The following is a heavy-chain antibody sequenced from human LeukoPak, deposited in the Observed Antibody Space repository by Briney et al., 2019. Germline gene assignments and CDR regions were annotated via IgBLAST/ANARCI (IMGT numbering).Heavy chain of an antibody. J-gene: IGHJ4*02. CDR1: GGSISSSNW. D-gene: IGHD2-21*01. V-gene: IGHV4-4*02. Sequence: SETLSLICAVSGGSISSSNWWSRVRQPPGKGLEWIGEIYHSGSTNYNPSLKSRVTISVDKSKNQFSLKLSSVTAADTAVYYCAPYGGDWNFDSWGQGRLVSDSS. CDR2: IYHSGST. CDR3: APYGGDWNFDS.